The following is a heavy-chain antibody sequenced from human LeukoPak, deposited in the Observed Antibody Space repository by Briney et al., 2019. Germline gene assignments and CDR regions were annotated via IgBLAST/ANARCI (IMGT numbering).Heavy chain of an antibody. V-gene: IGHV3-7*01. J-gene: IGHJ3*02. CDR3: ARLGGGHSSSWYDAFDI. CDR2: IKQDGSEK. D-gene: IGHD6-13*01. CDR1: GFTFSSYW. Sequence: GGSLRLSCAASGFTFSSYWMSWVRQAPGKGLEWVANIKQDGSEKYYVDSVKGRFTISRDNAKNSLYLQMNSLRAEDTAVYYCARLGGGHSSSWYDAFDIWGQGTMVTVSS.